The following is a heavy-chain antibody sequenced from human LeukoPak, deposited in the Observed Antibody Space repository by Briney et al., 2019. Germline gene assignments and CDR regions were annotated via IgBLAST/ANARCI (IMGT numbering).Heavy chain of an antibody. CDR2: ISSSGSNI. D-gene: IGHD2-2*02. CDR1: GFTFSDYY. Sequence: GGSLRLSCAASGFTFSDYYMSWIRQAPGKGLEWVSYISSSGSNIYYADSVKGRFTISRDNGKNSLYLQMNSLRAEDTAVYVCASSDGSSTSCYIDYWGQGTLVTVSS. J-gene: IGHJ4*02. V-gene: IGHV3-11*04. CDR3: ASSDGSSTSCYIDY.